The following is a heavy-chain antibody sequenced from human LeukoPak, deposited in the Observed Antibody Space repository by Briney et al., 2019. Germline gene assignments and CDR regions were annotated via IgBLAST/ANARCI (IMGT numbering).Heavy chain of an antibody. J-gene: IGHJ3*02. Sequence: ASVRVSCKASGYTFTSSEIHWVRQAPGQGLEWMGWLNPNSGNTGHAQKFQGRVTFTRESSTSTAYMEVTRLRSEDTAVYYCARAHSRSFDIWGQGTMVTVSS. V-gene: IGHV1-8*03. CDR3: ARAHSRSFDI. CDR2: LNPNSGNT. CDR1: GYTFTSSE. D-gene: IGHD3-16*02.